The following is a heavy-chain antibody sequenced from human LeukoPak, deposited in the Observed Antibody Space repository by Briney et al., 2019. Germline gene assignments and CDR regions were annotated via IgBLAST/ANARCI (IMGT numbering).Heavy chain of an antibody. D-gene: IGHD3-22*01. CDR1: GGSFSGYY. J-gene: IGHJ4*02. CDR2: INHSGST. Sequence: PAETLSLTCAVYGGSFSGYYWSWIRQPPGKGLEWIGEINHSGSTNYNPSLKSRVTISVGTSKNQFSLKLSSVTAADTAVYYCARGGGYPPHDSSATFDYWGQG. CDR3: ARGGGYPPHDSSATFDY. V-gene: IGHV4-34*01.